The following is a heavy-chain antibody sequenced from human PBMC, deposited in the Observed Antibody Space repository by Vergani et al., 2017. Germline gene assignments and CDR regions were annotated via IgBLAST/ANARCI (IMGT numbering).Heavy chain of an antibody. CDR2: ISSSSSTI. V-gene: IGHV3-48*01. Sequence: EVQLVESGGGLVQPGGSLRLSCAVSGFTFSSYSMNWVRQAPGKGLEWVSYISSSSSTIYYADDVKGRFTISRDNAKNSLYLQMNSLRAEDTAVYYCARDCPQLWQVNYYGMDVWGQGTTVTVSS. CDR1: GFTFSSYS. J-gene: IGHJ6*02. D-gene: IGHD5-18*01. CDR3: ARDCPQLWQVNYYGMDV.